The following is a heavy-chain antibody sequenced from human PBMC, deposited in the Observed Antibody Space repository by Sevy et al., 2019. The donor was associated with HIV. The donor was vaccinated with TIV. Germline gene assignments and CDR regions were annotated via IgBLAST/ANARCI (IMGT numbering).Heavy chain of an antibody. CDR2: IYTSGST. CDR3: ARDLANYSSGWYGWFDP. Sequence: SETLSLTCTVSGGSISSYYWSWIRQPAGKGLEWIGRIYTSGSTNYNPSLKSRVTMSVVTSKNQFSLKLSSVTAADTAVYYCARDLANYSSGWYGWFDPWGQGTLVTVSS. D-gene: IGHD6-19*01. V-gene: IGHV4-4*07. CDR1: GGSISSYY. J-gene: IGHJ5*02.